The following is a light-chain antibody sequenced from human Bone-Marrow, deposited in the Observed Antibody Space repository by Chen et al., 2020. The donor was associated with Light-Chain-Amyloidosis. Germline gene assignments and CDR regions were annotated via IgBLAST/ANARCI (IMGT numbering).Light chain of an antibody. CDR2: RGT. V-gene: IGLV3-25*03. Sequence: SYELTQPPSVSVSPGQTARITCSGDDLPKKYAYWYQQKPGQAPVLGIHRGTERPSGISERFSGSSSGTTATLTISGVQAEDGADYHCQSADSSGTYEVIFGGGTKLTVL. CDR3: QSADSSGTYEVI. J-gene: IGLJ2*01. CDR1: DLPKKY.